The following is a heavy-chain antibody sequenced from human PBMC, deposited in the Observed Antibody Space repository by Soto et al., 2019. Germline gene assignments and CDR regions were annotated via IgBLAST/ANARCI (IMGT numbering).Heavy chain of an antibody. J-gene: IGHJ4*01. CDR1: GGSISSGDYY. CDR3: ARLGDYYQTFDY. CDR2: VYYTGTT. V-gene: IGHV4-61*08. Sequence: SSEILSLTCTVSGGSISSGDYYWSWIRQPPGQGLEWLGYVYYTGTTTYNPSLKSRLTISLDTSKTQFSLKLGSVTAADTAVYYCARLGDYYQTFDYWGQGALVTVSS. D-gene: IGHD3-22*01.